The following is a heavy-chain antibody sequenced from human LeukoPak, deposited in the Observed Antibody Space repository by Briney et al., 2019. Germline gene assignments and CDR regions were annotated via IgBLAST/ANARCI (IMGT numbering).Heavy chain of an antibody. CDR1: GFAFDEHG. CDR3: ARAPITSPFYFDY. D-gene: IGHD2-2*01. Sequence: GGSLRLSCTASGFAFDEHGMSWVRQVPGEGLEWVSGINWSGGSTGYADPLRGRFTISRDNAKNSPYLQMDSLRAEDTALYYCARAPITSPFYFDYWGQGTLVTVSS. J-gene: IGHJ4*02. V-gene: IGHV3-20*04. CDR2: INWSGGST.